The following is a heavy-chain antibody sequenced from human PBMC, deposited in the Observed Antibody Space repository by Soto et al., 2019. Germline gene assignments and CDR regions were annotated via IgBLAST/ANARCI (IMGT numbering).Heavy chain of an antibody. V-gene: IGHV1-69*12. J-gene: IGHJ6*02. CDR2: IIPVFGTA. CDR1: GGSLSNYG. D-gene: IGHD4-17*01. Sequence: QVQLVQSGDEVEKPGSSVEVSCKASGGSLSNYGISWVRLAPGQGLEWMGGIIPVFGTANYAQKFQGRVTITADESTSIVYMDVTSLRSEDTAVYYCARGDATKIVVTTYYGMDVWGQWTTVTVSS. CDR3: ARGDATKIVVTTYYGMDV.